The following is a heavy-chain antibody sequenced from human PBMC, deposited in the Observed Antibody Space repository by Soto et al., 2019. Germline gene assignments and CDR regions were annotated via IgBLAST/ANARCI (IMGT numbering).Heavy chain of an antibody. V-gene: IGHV3-23*01. D-gene: IGHD4-17*01. CDR1: GFIFNNYA. CDR2: ISGRGGNT. CDR3: AKPRHSGDYAWSFDS. J-gene: IGHJ4*02. Sequence: GGSLRLSCAASGFIFNNYAINWVRQVPGKGLEWVSGISGRGGNTFYADSMKGRFTISRDNSKNTVYLQMTNLRVEDTAIYYCAKPRHSGDYAWSFDSWGQGTLVIV.